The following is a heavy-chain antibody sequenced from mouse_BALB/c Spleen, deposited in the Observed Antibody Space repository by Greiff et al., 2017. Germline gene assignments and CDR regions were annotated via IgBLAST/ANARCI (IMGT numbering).Heavy chain of an antibody. V-gene: IGHV6-6*02. CDR2: IRLKSNNYAT. J-gene: IGHJ2*01. CDR3: TRPGGYGNYDYFDY. Sequence: EVMLVESGGGLVQPGGSMTLSCVASGFTFSNYWMNWVRQSPEKGLEWVAEIRLKSNNYATHYAESVQGRFTISRDDSKSSVYLQMNNLRAEDTGIYYCTRPGGYGNYDYFDYWGQGTTLTVSS. D-gene: IGHD2-1*01. CDR1: GFTFSNYW.